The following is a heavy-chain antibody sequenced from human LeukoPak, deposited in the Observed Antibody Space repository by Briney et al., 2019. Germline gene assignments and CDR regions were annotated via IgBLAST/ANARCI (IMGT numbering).Heavy chain of an antibody. CDR3: ARGGGDYNPFDY. CDR2: IYGGGTT. Sequence: GGSLRLSCAASGFTVSANYMSWVRQAPGKGLEWVSVIYGGGTTYYADSVKGRFIISRDNSKKTLYLQMNSLRAEDTAVYYCARGGGDYNPFDYWGQGTLVTVSS. V-gene: IGHV3-66*01. J-gene: IGHJ4*02. D-gene: IGHD4-11*01. CDR1: GFTVSANY.